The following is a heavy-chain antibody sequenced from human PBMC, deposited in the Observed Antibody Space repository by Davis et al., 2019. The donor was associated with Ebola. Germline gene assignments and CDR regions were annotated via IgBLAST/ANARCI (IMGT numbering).Heavy chain of an antibody. CDR2: MYNSGST. Sequence: PSETLSLTCTVSGGSISTYYWSWIRQPPGKGLEWIGYMYNSGSTNYNPALKSRVTISGDTSKNQFSLKLSSVTAADTAVYYCAREARLLWFGTEYYFDYWGQGTLVTVSS. CDR1: GGSISTYY. V-gene: IGHV4-59*12. J-gene: IGHJ4*02. CDR3: AREARLLWFGTEYYFDY. D-gene: IGHD3-10*01.